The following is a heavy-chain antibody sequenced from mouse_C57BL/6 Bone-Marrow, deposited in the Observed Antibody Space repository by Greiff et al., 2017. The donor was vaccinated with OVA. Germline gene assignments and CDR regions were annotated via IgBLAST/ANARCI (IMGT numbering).Heavy chain of an antibody. J-gene: IGHJ4*01. Sequence: KLQQSGAELARPGASVKMSCKASGYTFTSYTMHWVKQRPGQGLEWIGYINPSSGYTKYNQKFKDKATLTADKSSSTAYMQLSSLTSEDSAVYYCARPFLITGYAMDYWGQGTSVTVSS. CDR2: INPSSGYT. D-gene: IGHD1-1*01. V-gene: IGHV1-4*01. CDR3: ARPFLITGYAMDY. CDR1: GYTFTSYT.